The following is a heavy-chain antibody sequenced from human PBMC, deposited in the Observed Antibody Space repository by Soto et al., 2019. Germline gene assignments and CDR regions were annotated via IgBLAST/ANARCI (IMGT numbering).Heavy chain of an antibody. V-gene: IGHV4-31*03. D-gene: IGHD4-4*01. CDR3: ARGDSNYPIDY. J-gene: IGHJ4*02. CDR1: GGSISSGGYY. Sequence: LSLTCTVSGGSISSGGYYWSWIRQHPGKGLEWIGYIYYSGSTHYNPSLKSRVTISVDTSKNQFSLKLSSVTAADTAVYYCARGDSNYPIDYWGQGTLVTVSS. CDR2: IYYSGST.